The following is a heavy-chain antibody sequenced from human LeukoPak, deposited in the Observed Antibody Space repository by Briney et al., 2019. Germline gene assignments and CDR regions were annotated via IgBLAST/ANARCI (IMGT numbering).Heavy chain of an antibody. V-gene: IGHV3-23*01. CDR1: GFTFSSYA. Sequence: GGSLRLSCAAFGFTFSSYAMSWVRQAPGKGLEWVSAISGSGGSTYYADSVKGRFTISRDNSKNTLYLQMNSLRAEDTAVYYCAKDSGALYYYGSGSSDYWGQGTLVTVSS. CDR2: ISGSGGST. CDR3: AKDSGALYYYGSGSSDY. J-gene: IGHJ4*02. D-gene: IGHD3-10*01.